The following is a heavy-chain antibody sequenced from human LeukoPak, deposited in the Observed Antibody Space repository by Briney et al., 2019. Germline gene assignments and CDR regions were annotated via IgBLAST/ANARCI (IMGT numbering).Heavy chain of an antibody. CDR2: MNPNSGNT. Sequence: GASVKVSCKASGYTFTSYDINWVRQATGQGLEWMGWMNPNSGNTGYAQKFQGRVTITRNTSISTAYMELSSLRSEDTAVYYCARGGTYSSSWYVGGPYCYYYYMDVWGKGTTVTVSS. CDR1: GYTFTSYD. D-gene: IGHD6-13*01. J-gene: IGHJ6*03. CDR3: ARGGTYSSSWYVGGPYCYYYYMDV. V-gene: IGHV1-8*03.